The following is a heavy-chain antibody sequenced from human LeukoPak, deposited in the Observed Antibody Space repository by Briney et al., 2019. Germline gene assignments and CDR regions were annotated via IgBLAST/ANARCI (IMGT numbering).Heavy chain of an antibody. D-gene: IGHD3-10*01. Sequence: ASVKVSCKASGYTFTDNLLHWVRQAPGQGLEWMGWMNPKNGVTYYKQKFQGRVTMTRDTSISTAYMDLSGLASDDTAVYYCATIRSDYWGRGTLVTVSS. CDR1: GYTFTDNL. V-gene: IGHV1-2*02. CDR2: MNPKNGVT. CDR3: ATIRSDY. J-gene: IGHJ4*02.